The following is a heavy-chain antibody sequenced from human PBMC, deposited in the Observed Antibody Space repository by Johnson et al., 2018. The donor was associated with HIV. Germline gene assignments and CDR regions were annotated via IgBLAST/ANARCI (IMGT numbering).Heavy chain of an antibody. CDR2: ISWNGGSI. Sequence: VQLVESGGGLVQPGRSLRLSSAASGFTFDDYAMHCVRQAPGKFLEWVSGISWNGGSIGYADSVKGRFTISRDNAKNSLYLQMNSLSAEDTALYYCARVGYSNYGGGAFDIWGQGTMVTVSS. V-gene: IGHV3-9*01. J-gene: IGHJ3*02. D-gene: IGHD4-11*01. CDR1: GFTFDDYA. CDR3: ARVGYSNYGGGAFDI.